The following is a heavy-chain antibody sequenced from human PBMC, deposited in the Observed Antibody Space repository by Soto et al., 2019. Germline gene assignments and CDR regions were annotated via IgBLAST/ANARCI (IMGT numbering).Heavy chain of an antibody. V-gene: IGHV5-51*01. CDR2: IHPGDFDT. CDR1: GYIFISYW. D-gene: IGHD6-13*01. Sequence: GESLKISCKGSGYIFISYWIGWVRQMPGKGLEWMGIIHPGDFDTRYSPSFQGQVTISADKSISTAYLEWSSLKASDTAMYYCARATAAGYFDYWGQGTLVTVSS. J-gene: IGHJ4*02. CDR3: ARATAAGYFDY.